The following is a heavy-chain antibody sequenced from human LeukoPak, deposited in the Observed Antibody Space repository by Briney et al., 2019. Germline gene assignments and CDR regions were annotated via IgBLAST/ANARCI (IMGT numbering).Heavy chain of an antibody. Sequence: GASVKVSCKASGYTFTSYAMHWVRQAPGQRLEWMGWINAGNGNTKYSQKFQGRVTMTRDTSTSTVYMELSSLRSEDTAVYYCARDSSGSLYYFDYWGQGTLVTVSS. J-gene: IGHJ4*02. CDR2: INAGNGNT. CDR3: ARDSSGSLYYFDY. D-gene: IGHD3-22*01. V-gene: IGHV1-3*01. CDR1: GYTFTSYA.